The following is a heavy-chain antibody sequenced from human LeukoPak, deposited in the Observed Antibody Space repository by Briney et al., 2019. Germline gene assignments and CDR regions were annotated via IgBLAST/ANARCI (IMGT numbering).Heavy chain of an antibody. Sequence: PGGSLRLSCAASGFTFSNYWMYWVRHAPGKGLVWVSRIKYDGTSTDYADSVKGRFTISRDNAKNTLYLQMNSLRAEDTAIYYCVRGSNGWSGFDFWGQGTLVTVSS. J-gene: IGHJ4*02. D-gene: IGHD6-19*01. CDR2: IKYDGTST. CDR1: GFTFSNYW. V-gene: IGHV3-74*01. CDR3: VRGSNGWSGFDF.